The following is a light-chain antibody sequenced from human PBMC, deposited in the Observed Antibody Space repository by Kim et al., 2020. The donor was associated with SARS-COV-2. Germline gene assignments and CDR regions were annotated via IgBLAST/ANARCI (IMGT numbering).Light chain of an antibody. J-gene: IGLJ3*02. V-gene: IGLV1-47*02. CDR1: SSNIGSNY. CDR3: AAWDDSLSENWV. CDR2: SNN. Sequence: QPVLTQPPSASGTPGQRVTISCSGSSSNIGSNYVYWYQQLPGTAPKLLIYSNNQRPSGVPDRFSGSKSGTSASLAISGLRSEDEADYYCAAWDDSLSENWVFGGGTQLTVL.